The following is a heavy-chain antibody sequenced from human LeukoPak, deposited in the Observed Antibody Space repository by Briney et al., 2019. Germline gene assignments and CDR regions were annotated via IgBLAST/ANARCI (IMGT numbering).Heavy chain of an antibody. D-gene: IGHD3-16*01. V-gene: IGHV3-53*05. CDR1: GLTVSRSY. J-gene: IGHJ6*02. CDR3: ARGGNRFGELPYGMDV. Sequence: GGSLRLSCAASGLTVSRSYMNWVRQAPGKGLEWVSVIYAGGSTYYTDSVKGRFTISRDNSKNTLFLQMNSLRSEDTAVYYCARGGNRFGELPYGMDVWGQGTTVTVSS. CDR2: IYAGGST.